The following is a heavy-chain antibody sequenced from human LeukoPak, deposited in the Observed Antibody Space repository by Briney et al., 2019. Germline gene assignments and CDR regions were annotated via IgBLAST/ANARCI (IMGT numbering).Heavy chain of an antibody. J-gene: IGHJ4*02. CDR2: INHSGST. CDR1: GGPFSGYY. Sequence: PSETLSLTCAVYGGPFSGYYWSWIRQPPGKGLEWIGEINHSGSTNYNPSLKSRVTISVDTSKNQFSLRLSSVTAADTAVYYCARVDVGSSSWEALDYWGQGTLVTVSS. D-gene: IGHD6-13*01. CDR3: ARVDVGSSSWEALDY. V-gene: IGHV4-34*01.